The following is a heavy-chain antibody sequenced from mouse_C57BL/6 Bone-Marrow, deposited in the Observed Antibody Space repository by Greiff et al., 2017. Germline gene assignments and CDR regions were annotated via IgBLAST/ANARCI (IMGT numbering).Heavy chain of an antibody. J-gene: IGHJ2*01. CDR2: IDPSDSYT. CDR3: ARWGDYDY. CDR1: GYTFTSYW. D-gene: IGHD2-4*01. Sequence: QVQLKQPGAELVKPGASVKLSCKASGYTFTSYWMQWVKQRPGQGLEWIGEIDPSDSYTNYNQKFKGKATLTVDTSSSPAYMQLSSLTSEDSAVYYCARWGDYDYWGQGTTLTVSS. V-gene: IGHV1-50*01.